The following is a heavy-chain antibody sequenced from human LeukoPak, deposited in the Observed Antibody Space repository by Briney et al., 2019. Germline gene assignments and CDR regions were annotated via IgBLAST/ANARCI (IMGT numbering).Heavy chain of an antibody. CDR2: IIPIFGTA. CDR1: GYTFTSYD. Sequence: ASVTVSCKASGYTFTSYDINWVRQAPGQGLEWMGGIIPIFGTANYAQKFQGRVTITADKSTSTAYMELSSLRSEDTAVYYCARGYCSGGSCYGAEYFQHWGQGTLVTVSP. V-gene: IGHV1-69*06. CDR3: ARGYCSGGSCYGAEYFQH. D-gene: IGHD2-15*01. J-gene: IGHJ1*01.